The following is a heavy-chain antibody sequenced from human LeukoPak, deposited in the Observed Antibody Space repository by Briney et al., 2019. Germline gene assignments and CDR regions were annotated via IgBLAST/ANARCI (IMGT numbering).Heavy chain of an antibody. CDR3: AKDGGGSLEWLPPMDV. D-gene: IGHD3-3*01. CDR1: GFTFSSHA. J-gene: IGHJ6*02. CDR2: ITGSGGST. V-gene: IGHV3-23*01. Sequence: GGSLRLSCATSGFTFSSHAMGWVRQAPGKGLEWVSSITGSGGSTYYGDSVKGRFTISRDNSKNTLYLQMNSLRAEDTAVYYCAKDGGGSLEWLPPMDVWGQGTTVTVSS.